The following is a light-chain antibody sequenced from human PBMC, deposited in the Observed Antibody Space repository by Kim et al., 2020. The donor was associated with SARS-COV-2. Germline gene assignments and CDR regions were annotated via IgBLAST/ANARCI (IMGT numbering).Light chain of an antibody. CDR1: QNVGSN. CDR2: GAS. CDR3: QHRGNWPIT. J-gene: IGKJ5*01. V-gene: IGKV3-15*01. Sequence: VSPGERGTLSCRASQNVGSNLAWYQQRPGQPPRLLVYGASTRATDSPARFSGRGTGTEFTLTITSLQPEDFAVYYCQHRGNWPITFGQGTRLEIK.